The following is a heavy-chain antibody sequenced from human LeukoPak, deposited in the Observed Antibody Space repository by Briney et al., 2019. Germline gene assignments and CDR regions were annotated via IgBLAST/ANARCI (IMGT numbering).Heavy chain of an antibody. D-gene: IGHD6-13*01. V-gene: IGHV3-23*01. CDR3: AKRAAAGTRYYYYMDV. J-gene: IGHJ6*03. Sequence: GGSLRLSCAASGFTFSSYAMSWVRQAPGKGLEWVSAISGSGGSTYYADSVKGRFTISRDNSKNTLYLQMNSLRAEDTAVYYCAKRAAAGTRYYYYMDVWGKGTTVTISS. CDR1: GFTFSSYA. CDR2: ISGSGGST.